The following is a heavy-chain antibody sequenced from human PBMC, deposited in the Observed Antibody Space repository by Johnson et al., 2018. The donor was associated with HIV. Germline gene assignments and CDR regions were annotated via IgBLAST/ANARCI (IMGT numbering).Heavy chain of an antibody. Sequence: VQLVESGGGLVKPGGSLRLSCAASGFTFTNAWMSWVRQAPGKGLEWVSYISSSGSTIYYADSVKGRFTISRDNSKNTLYLQMNSLRAEDTALYHCAKEESGSFLAFDLWGQGTMVAV. J-gene: IGHJ3*01. V-gene: IGHV3-48*01. D-gene: IGHD1-26*01. CDR1: GFTFTNAW. CDR2: ISSSGSTI. CDR3: AKEESGSFLAFDL.